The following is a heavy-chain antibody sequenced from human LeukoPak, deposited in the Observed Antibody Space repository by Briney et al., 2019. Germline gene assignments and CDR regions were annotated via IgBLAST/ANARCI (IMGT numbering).Heavy chain of an antibody. V-gene: IGHV1-2*02. CDR3: ASTLGYCTSSSCPDIDY. CDR1: GYTFTAYS. J-gene: IGHJ4*02. Sequence: GASVKVSCKASGYTFTAYSMHWVRQAPGQGLEWMGWIKPNSGDTNYAQKFQGRVTMTRDTSISAAYMELSRLRSDDTAVYYCASTLGYCTSSSCPDIDYWGQRTLVTVSS. CDR2: IKPNSGDT. D-gene: IGHD2-2*01.